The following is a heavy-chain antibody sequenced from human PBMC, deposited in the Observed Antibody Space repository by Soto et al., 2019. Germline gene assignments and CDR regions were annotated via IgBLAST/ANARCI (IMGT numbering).Heavy chain of an antibody. D-gene: IGHD3-10*01. Sequence: QVQVQETGPGLVKPSQTLSLKCSVSGGSIGSRDYYWSWIRQHPEKGLEWIGSIYYNGNTDYNPSLRGRPTMSLDTSMHEFSLKLTSVTAADTAVYYCARDKGGAALKGSGMDVWGQGTTVTVS. CDR3: ARDKGGAALKGSGMDV. J-gene: IGHJ6*02. CDR2: IYYNGNT. CDR1: GGSIGSRDYY. V-gene: IGHV4-31*02.